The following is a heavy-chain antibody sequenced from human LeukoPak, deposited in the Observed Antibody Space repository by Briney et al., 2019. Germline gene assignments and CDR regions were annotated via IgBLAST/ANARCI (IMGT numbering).Heavy chain of an antibody. CDR2: IRSKANSYAT. J-gene: IGHJ6*03. Sequence: PGGSLRLSCAAYGFTFSGSAMHWVRQASGKGLEWVGRIRSKANSYATAYAASVKGRFTISRDDSKNTAYLQMNSLKTEDTAVYYCTRHVVGATLGYYYYYMDVWGKGTTVTVSS. V-gene: IGHV3-73*01. CDR1: GFTFSGSA. CDR3: TRHVVGATLGYYYYYMDV. D-gene: IGHD1-26*01.